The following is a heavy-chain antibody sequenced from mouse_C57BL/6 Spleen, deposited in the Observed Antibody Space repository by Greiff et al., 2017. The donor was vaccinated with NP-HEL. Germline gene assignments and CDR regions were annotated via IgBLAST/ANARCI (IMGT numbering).Heavy chain of an antibody. Sequence: EVNLVESGGGLVQPGGSLSLSCAASGFTFTDYYMSWVRQPPGKALEGLGFIRNKANGYTTEYSASVKGRFTISRDNSQSILYLQMNALRAEDSATYYCARSYYGGFDYWGQGTTLTVSS. CDR1: GFTFTDYY. J-gene: IGHJ2*01. CDR3: ARSYYGGFDY. V-gene: IGHV7-3*01. D-gene: IGHD2-10*01. CDR2: IRNKANGYTT.